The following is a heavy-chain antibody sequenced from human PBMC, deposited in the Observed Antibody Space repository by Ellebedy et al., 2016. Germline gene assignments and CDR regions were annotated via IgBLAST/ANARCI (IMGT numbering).Heavy chain of an antibody. V-gene: IGHV4-39*07. Sequence: SETLSLXCTVSGGSISSGGYYWGWIRQPPGKGLEWIGSIYHSGSTYYNPSLKSRVTISVDTSKNQFSLKLSSVTAADTAVYYCARDYFDWLLYYYYGMDVWGQGTTVTVSS. D-gene: IGHD3-9*01. CDR1: GGSISSGGYY. J-gene: IGHJ6*02. CDR2: IYHSGST. CDR3: ARDYFDWLLYYYYGMDV.